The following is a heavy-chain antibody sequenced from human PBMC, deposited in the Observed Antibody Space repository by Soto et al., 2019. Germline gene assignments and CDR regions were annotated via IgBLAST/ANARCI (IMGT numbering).Heavy chain of an antibody. CDR1: GGTFSSYS. Sequence: QVQLVQSGAEVKTPGSSVKVSCEASGGTFSSYSINWVRQAPGQGLEWMGRLIPMFGTTDYAQRFQGRVTFTADESTSTASMEVTNLTSEDTAVYYCARAVVLTLSRFYDVDVWGQGTTFTVSS. CDR3: ARAVVLTLSRFYDVDV. D-gene: IGHD3-22*01. J-gene: IGHJ6*02. CDR2: LIPMFGTT. V-gene: IGHV1-69*18.